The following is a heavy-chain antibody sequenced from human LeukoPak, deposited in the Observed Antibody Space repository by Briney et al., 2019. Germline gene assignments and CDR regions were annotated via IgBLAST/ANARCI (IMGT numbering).Heavy chain of an antibody. D-gene: IGHD2-2*02. CDR2: IYHSGNT. CDR3: ARGDIPDY. J-gene: IGHJ4*02. Sequence: SETLSLTCTVSGYSISSGYYWGWIRQPPGKGLEWIGSIYHSGNTYYKSSLKSRVTISVDTSKNQFSLDLSSVTTTDTAVYYCARGDIPDYWGQGTLVTVSS. CDR1: GYSISSGYY. V-gene: IGHV4-38-2*02.